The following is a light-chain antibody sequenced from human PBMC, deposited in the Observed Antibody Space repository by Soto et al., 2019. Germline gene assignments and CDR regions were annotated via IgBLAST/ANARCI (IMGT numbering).Light chain of an antibody. CDR2: DAS. Sequence: EIVLTQSPATLSLSPGERATLSCRASQSVSSYLAWYQQKPGQAPRLLIYDASNRATGVPARFSGSGSGTDFTLTISRLEPEDFAVYYCQQFRSSPPWTFGQGTKVDIK. J-gene: IGKJ1*01. CDR3: QQFRSSPPWT. V-gene: IGKV3-11*01. CDR1: QSVSSY.